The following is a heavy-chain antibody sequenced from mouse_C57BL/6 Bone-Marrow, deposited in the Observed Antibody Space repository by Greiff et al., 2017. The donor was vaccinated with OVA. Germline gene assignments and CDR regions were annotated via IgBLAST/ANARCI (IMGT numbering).Heavy chain of an antibody. Sequence: VESGGDLVKPGGSLKLSCAASGFTFSSYGMSWVRQTPDKRLEWVATISSGGSYTYYPDSVKGRFTISRDNAKNTLYLQMSSLKSEDTAMYYCARRDYYGPFAYWGQGTLVTVSA. V-gene: IGHV5-6*02. CDR1: GFTFSSYG. CDR2: ISSGGSYT. CDR3: ARRDYYGPFAY. J-gene: IGHJ3*01. D-gene: IGHD1-1*01.